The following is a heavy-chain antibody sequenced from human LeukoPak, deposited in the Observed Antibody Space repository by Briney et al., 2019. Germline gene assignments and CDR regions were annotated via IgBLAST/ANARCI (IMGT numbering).Heavy chain of an antibody. J-gene: IGHJ4*02. CDR1: GFTFNNYG. Sequence: GGSLRLSCAASGFTFNNYGMHYVRQAPGKGLGWVAVISDDGRNKNYADSVKGRFTISRDSSNNTLYLQMNSLRAEDTGVYFCAKDRETTASGTFDFRGQGTLVTVSS. CDR3: AKDRETTASGTFDF. V-gene: IGHV3-30*18. CDR2: ISDDGRNK. D-gene: IGHD6-13*01.